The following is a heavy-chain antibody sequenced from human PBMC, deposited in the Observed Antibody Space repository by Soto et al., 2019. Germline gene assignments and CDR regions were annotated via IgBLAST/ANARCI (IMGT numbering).Heavy chain of an antibody. D-gene: IGHD6-6*01. J-gene: IGHJ5*02. CDR3: AKPYSSSSGWFDP. V-gene: IGHV3-30*18. CDR1: GFTFSSYG. Sequence: QVQLVESGGGVVQPGRSLRLSCAASGFTFSSYGMHWVRQAPSKGLEWVAVISYDGCNKYYADSVKGRFTISRDNSKNTLYLQMNSLRAEDTAVYYCAKPYSSSSGWFDPWGQGTLVTVSS. CDR2: ISYDGCNK.